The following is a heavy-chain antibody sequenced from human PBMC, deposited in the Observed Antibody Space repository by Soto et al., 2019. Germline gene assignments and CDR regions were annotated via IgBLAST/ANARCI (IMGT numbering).Heavy chain of an antibody. J-gene: IGHJ4*02. Sequence: SETLSLTCTVSGGSISSGGYYWSWIRQHPGKGLEWIGYIYYSGSTYYNPSLKSRVTISVDTSKNQFSLKLSSVTAADTAVYYCARAGNYYDSSGYLAYYFDYWGQGTLVTVSS. CDR1: GGSISSGGYY. V-gene: IGHV4-31*03. CDR3: ARAGNYYDSSGYLAYYFDY. D-gene: IGHD3-22*01. CDR2: IYYSGST.